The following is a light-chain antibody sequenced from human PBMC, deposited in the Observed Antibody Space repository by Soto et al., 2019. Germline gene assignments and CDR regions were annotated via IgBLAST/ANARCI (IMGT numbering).Light chain of an antibody. CDR2: DAS. CDR3: HQRSNWPPLT. CDR1: QSVSSY. V-gene: IGKV3-11*01. J-gene: IGKJ4*01. Sequence: IVLTQSPATLSLSPGERATLSCRASQSVSSYLAGYQQKPGQAPRLLIYDASNRATGIPARFSGSGCGTDFTLTISSLEPEEFAGYYCHQRSNWPPLTVGGGTKVEIK.